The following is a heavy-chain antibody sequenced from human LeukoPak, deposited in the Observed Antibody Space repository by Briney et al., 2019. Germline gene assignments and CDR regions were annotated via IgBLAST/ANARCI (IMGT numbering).Heavy chain of an antibody. J-gene: IGHJ4*02. CDR2: ISYDGSNK. V-gene: IGHV3-30*18. Sequence: GGSLKLSCPASGFTFSSYGMPRASQAPGQGLEWVAVISYDGSNKYYADSVKGRFTISRDNSKNTLYLQMNSLRAEDTAVYYCAKGSWTVDYWGQGTLVTVSS. D-gene: IGHD3-10*01. CDR1: GFTFSSYG. CDR3: AKGSWTVDY.